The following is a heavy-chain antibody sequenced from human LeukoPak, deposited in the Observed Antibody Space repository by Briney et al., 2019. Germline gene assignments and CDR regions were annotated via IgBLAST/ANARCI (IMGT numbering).Heavy chain of an antibody. CDR2: ISGANGDT. V-gene: IGHV1-18*01. CDR3: ARLWADTAY. CDR1: GYTFTTYS. Sequence: GASVKVSCKASGYTFTTYSITWVRQAPGQGLEWMGWISGANGDTNYAEKSQGRITMTTDSSTSTAYMDLRSLTPDDTGLYYCARLWADTAYWGQGTLVTVSS. J-gene: IGHJ4*02. D-gene: IGHD1-26*01.